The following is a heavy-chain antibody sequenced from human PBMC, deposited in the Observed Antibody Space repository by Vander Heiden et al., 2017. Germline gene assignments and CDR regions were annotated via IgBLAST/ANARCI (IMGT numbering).Heavy chain of an antibody. CDR2: IKQDGSEK. V-gene: IGHV3-7*01. CDR3: ARARARLTGDLGADY. D-gene: IGHD7-27*01. Sequence: EVLLVESGGGLVQPGGSLRLSCAASGFTFSSYGRGWVRQAPGKGLEWVAKIKQDGSEKYYVDSVKGRFTISRDNAKNSLYLQMNSLRAEDTAVYYCARARARLTGDLGADYWGQGTLVTVSS. J-gene: IGHJ4*02. CDR1: GFTFSSYG.